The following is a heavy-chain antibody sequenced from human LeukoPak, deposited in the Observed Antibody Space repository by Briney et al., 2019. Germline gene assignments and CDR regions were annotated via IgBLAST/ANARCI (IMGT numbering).Heavy chain of an antibody. D-gene: IGHD5-18*01. CDR3: AKDMRGYSYGFD. J-gene: IGHJ4*02. V-gene: IGHV3-30*18. CDR2: ISYDGSNK. Sequence: PGGSLRLSCAASGFTFSSYGMHWVRQAPGKGLEWVAVISYDGSNKYYADSVKGRFTISRDNSKNTLYLQMNSLRAEDTAVYYCAKDMRGYSYGFDWGQGTLVTVSS. CDR1: GFTFSSYG.